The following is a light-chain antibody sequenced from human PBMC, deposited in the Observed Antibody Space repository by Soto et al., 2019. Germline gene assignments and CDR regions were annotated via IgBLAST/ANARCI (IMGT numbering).Light chain of an antibody. Sequence: QSVLTQTASVSGSPGQSITISCTGTSSDVGGYNYVSWYQQHPGKAPKLMIYEVSNRPSGVSNRFSGSRSGNTASLTISGLQAEDEADYYCSSYTSSSPYVVFGGGTKLTVL. V-gene: IGLV2-14*01. CDR1: SSDVGGYNY. CDR3: SSYTSSSPYVV. J-gene: IGLJ2*01. CDR2: EVS.